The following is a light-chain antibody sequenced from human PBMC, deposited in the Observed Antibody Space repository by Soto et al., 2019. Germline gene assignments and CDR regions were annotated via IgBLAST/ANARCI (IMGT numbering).Light chain of an antibody. Sequence: SYELTQPPSVSVAPGQTARIPCGANNIGTKSVHWYQQKPGQAPVLVVYNNNDRPSGIPERFSGSNSVSTATLAISRVEAGDEADFYCQVRDDSSQRVVFGGGTKLTVL. J-gene: IGLJ2*01. CDR1: NIGTKS. CDR2: NNN. CDR3: QVRDDSSQRVV. V-gene: IGLV3-21*02.